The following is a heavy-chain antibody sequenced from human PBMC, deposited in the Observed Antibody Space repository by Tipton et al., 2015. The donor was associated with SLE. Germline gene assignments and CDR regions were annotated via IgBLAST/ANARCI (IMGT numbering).Heavy chain of an antibody. Sequence: LRLSCTVSGGSISSGDYSWHWVRQPPGKGLEWIGYIYHSGYTHYNPSLRSRVTISLDTSKNQFSLQLTSVTPEDTAVYYCARGFLYDGFQVWGQGTLVTVSS. V-gene: IGHV4-30-2*01. D-gene: IGHD2-2*02. CDR3: ARGFLYDGFQV. CDR2: IYHSGYT. CDR1: GGSISSGDYS. J-gene: IGHJ1*01.